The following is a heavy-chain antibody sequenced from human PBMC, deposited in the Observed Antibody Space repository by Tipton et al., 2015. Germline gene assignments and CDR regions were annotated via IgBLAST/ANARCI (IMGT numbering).Heavy chain of an antibody. V-gene: IGHV3-11*01. CDR3: ARAAELGLYCMDV. D-gene: IGHD2-8*01. CDR2: ISSSATTI. CDR1: GFTFSDYF. Sequence: SLRLSCAASGFTFSDYFMTWVRQAPGKGLEWVSYISSSATTIYYADSVKGRFTISRDNAKNSLYLQMNSLRAEDTAVYYCARAAELGLYCMDVWGQGTTVTVSS. J-gene: IGHJ6*02.